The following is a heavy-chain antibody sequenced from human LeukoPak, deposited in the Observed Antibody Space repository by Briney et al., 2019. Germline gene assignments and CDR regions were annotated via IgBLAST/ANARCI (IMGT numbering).Heavy chain of an antibody. V-gene: IGHV4-39*01. CDR1: GGSFSSNSYY. D-gene: IGHD4-17*01. Sequence: SETLSLTCTVSGGSFSSNSYYWGWLRQPPGKGLEWIGSIYHSGSIYYNPSLKSRVTISVDTSKNQFSLKLSSVTAADTAMYYCARWGLTYGRFDYWGQGTLVTVSS. J-gene: IGHJ4*02. CDR3: ARWGLTYGRFDY. CDR2: IYHSGSI.